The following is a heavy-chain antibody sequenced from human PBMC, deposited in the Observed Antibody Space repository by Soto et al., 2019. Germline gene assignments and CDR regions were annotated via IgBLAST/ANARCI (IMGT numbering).Heavy chain of an antibody. CDR3: AKKPSGSSLAY. J-gene: IGHJ4*02. Sequence: QVQLVQSGPEVKKPGASVKVSCKTSGYTFISSDINWVRQAPGQGLEWVGLMNPNTGYTESAGKFQDRVTMTRDVYINTAYLELSGLTSEDTAVYFCAKKPSGSSLAYWGQGSLVSVSS. D-gene: IGHD6-6*01. CDR2: MNPNTGYT. CDR1: GYTFISSD. V-gene: IGHV1-8*01.